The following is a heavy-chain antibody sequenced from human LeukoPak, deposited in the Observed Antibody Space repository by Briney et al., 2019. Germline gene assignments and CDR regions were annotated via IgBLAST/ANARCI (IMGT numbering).Heavy chain of an antibody. J-gene: IGHJ2*01. Sequence: GGSLRLSCAASGFTFSGYGMHWVRQAPGKGLEWVAFIRYDGSTKYYADSVKGRFTISRDNSKNTLYLQMNSLRAEDTAVYYCARIIDSGYSYGSGYFDLWGRGTLVTVSS. CDR3: ARIIDSGYSYGSGYFDL. CDR2: IRYDGSTK. V-gene: IGHV3-30*02. D-gene: IGHD5-18*01. CDR1: GFTFSGYG.